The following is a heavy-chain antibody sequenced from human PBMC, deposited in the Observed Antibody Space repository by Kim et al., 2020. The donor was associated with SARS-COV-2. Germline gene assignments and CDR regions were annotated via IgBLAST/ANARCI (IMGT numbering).Heavy chain of an antibody. Sequence: SETLSLTCSVSGGSISSYYWSWVRQPPGKGLEWIGYIHASESGNYNPSLKTRVTMSVDRSKSQFSLQRTSVTAADTLVYYRAKLGAGGPRMDVWVQGTTV. V-gene: IGHV4-4*08. CDR2: IHASESG. CDR1: GGSISSYY. J-gene: IGHJ6*02. D-gene: IGHD3-16*01. CDR3: AKLGAGGPRMDV.